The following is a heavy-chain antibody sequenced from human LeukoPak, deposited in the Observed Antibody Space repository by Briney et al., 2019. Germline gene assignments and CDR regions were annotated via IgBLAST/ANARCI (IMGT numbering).Heavy chain of an antibody. Sequence: SGPTLVNPAQTLTLTCTFSGFSLTTSGVGVGWIRQPPGKALEWLALIYWSDDKRYSPSLKSRLTITKDTSKNQVVLRMTNMDPVDTATYYCAYRYSSWGHWYFDLWGRGTLVTVSS. CDR1: GFSLTTSGVG. V-gene: IGHV2-5*01. D-gene: IGHD6-13*01. CDR2: IYWSDDK. CDR3: AYRYSSWGHWYFDL. J-gene: IGHJ2*01.